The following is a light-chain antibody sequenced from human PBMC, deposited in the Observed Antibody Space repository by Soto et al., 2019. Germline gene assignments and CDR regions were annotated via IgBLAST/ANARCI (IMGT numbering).Light chain of an antibody. J-gene: IGLJ2*01. Sequence: QSVLTQPPSVSGAPGQRVTISCTGSSCNIGAGYDVHWYQQLPGTGPKLLIYGNTNRPSGVPDRFSGSKSGTSASLAITGLQAEDESDYYCQSWDSSLSGPVFGGGTKLTVL. CDR3: QSWDSSLSGPV. CDR1: SCNIGAGYD. CDR2: GNT. V-gene: IGLV1-40*01.